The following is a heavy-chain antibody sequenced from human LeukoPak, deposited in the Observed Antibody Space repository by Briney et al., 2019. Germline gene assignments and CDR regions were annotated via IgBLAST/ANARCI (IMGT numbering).Heavy chain of an antibody. J-gene: IGHJ4*02. Sequence: ASVKVSCKASGYTFTGYYMRWVRQAPGQGLEWMGWINPNSGGTNYAQKFQGRVTMTRDTSISTAYMELSRLSSDDTAVYYCAREEGTIFGVVMAPLDYWGQGTLVTASS. V-gene: IGHV1-2*02. CDR2: INPNSGGT. CDR1: GYTFTGYY. CDR3: AREEGTIFGVVMAPLDY. D-gene: IGHD3-3*01.